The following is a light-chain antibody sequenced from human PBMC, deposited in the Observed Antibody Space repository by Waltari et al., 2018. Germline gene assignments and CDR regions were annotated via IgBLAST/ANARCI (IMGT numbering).Light chain of an antibody. CDR3: SSYTSSSTLT. J-gene: IGLJ3*02. V-gene: IGLV2-14*03. CDR2: DVS. CDR1: TSDVGGYNY. Sequence: QSALTQPASVSGSPGQSITISCPGTTSDVGGYNYVSWYQQHPGKPPTLMIYDVSNRPSGVANRFSGSKSGNTASLTISGLQAEDEADYYCSSYTSSSTLTFGGGTKLTVL.